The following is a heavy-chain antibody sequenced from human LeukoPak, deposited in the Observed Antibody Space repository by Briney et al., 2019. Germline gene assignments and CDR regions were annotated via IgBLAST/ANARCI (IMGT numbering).Heavy chain of an antibody. V-gene: IGHV1-2*02. CDR2: INPNSGGT. Sequence: ASVKVSCKASGYTFTGYYMHWVRQAPGQGLEWMGWINPNSGGTNYAQKFQGRVTMTRDTSISTAYMELRRLRYDDTAVYYCARYDSSGYYNDYWGQGTLVTVSS. CDR1: GYTFTGYY. D-gene: IGHD3-22*01. J-gene: IGHJ4*02. CDR3: ARYDSSGYYNDY.